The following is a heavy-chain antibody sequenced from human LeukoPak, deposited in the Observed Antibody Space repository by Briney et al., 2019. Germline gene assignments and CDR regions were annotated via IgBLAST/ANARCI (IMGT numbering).Heavy chain of an antibody. Sequence: GGSLRLSCAASGFAFSDYYMSWIRQAPGEGLEWVSYISGSGRTIYYADSVTGRFTISRHNAKNSVYLDLNSLRADDTAVYYCARDRPLTSSSWVPAEYFQHWGQGTLVTVSS. D-gene: IGHD6-13*01. CDR3: ARDRPLTSSSWVPAEYFQH. CDR1: GFAFSDYY. CDR2: ISGSGRTI. J-gene: IGHJ1*01. V-gene: IGHV3-11*01.